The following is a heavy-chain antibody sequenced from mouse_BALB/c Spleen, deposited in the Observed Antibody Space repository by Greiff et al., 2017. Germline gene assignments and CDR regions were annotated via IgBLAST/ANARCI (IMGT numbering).Heavy chain of an antibody. J-gene: IGHJ4*01. D-gene: IGHD1-1*01. CDR1: GFTFSSYA. V-gene: IGHV5-6-5*01. Sequence: EVQGVESGGGLVKPGGSLKLSCAASGFTFSSYAMSWVRQTPEKRLEWVASISSGGSTYYPDSVKGRFTISRDNARNILYLQMSSLRSEDTAMYYCARGRIYYYGSSSNYAMDYWGQGTSVTVSS. CDR3: ARGRIYYYGSSSNYAMDY. CDR2: ISSGGST.